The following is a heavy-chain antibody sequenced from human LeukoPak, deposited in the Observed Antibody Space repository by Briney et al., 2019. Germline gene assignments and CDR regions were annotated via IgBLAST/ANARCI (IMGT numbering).Heavy chain of an antibody. D-gene: IGHD3-10*01. CDR1: GGTFSSYA. CDR2: IIPIFGTA. CDR3: ARTYYGSGSLPHYFDY. Sequence: SVKVSCKASGGTFSSYAISWVRQAPGQGLEWMGGIIPIFGTANYAQKFQGRVTITADESTSTAYMELSSLRSEDTAVYYCARTYYGSGSLPHYFDYWGQGTLVTVSP. J-gene: IGHJ4*02. V-gene: IGHV1-69*13.